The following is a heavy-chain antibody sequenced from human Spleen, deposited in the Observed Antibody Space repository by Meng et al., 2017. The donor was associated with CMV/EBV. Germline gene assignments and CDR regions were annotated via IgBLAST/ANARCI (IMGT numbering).Heavy chain of an antibody. CDR1: CSFY. V-gene: IGHV4-31*02. D-gene: IGHD2-2*02. CDR3: ARAPPDCSTSTCYIGVLDS. J-gene: IGHJ4*02. CDR2: LYYSGSP. Sequence: CSFYWRWIRQHPGKGLECIGYLYYSGSPYYNPSLKSRVTISVDTSKNQFSLRLSSVTAADTAVYYCARAPPDCSTSTCYIGVLDSWGQGILVTVSS.